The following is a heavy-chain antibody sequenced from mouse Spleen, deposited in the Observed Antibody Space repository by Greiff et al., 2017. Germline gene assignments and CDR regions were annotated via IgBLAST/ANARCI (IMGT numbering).Heavy chain of an antibody. D-gene: IGHD2-10*02. CDR2: ISYSGST. J-gene: IGHJ1*01. CDR3: ARVWDSYWYFDV. CDR1: GYSITSGYD. Sequence: EVKLEESGPGMVKPSQSLSLTCTVTGYSITSGYDWHWIRHFPENKLEWMGYISYSGSTNYNPSLKSRISITHDTSKNHFFLKLNSVTTEDTATYYCARVWDSYWYFDVWGAGTTVTVSS. V-gene: IGHV3-1*01.